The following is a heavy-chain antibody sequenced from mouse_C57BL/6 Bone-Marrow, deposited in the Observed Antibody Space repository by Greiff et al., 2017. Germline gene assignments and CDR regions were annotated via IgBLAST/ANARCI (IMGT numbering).Heavy chain of an antibody. CDR3: TSPRFYGSSYVAWFAY. V-gene: IGHV6-6*01. D-gene: IGHD1-1*01. J-gene: IGHJ3*01. CDR2: IRNKANNHAT. Sequence: EVKLMESGGGLVQPGGSMKLSCAASGFTFSDAWMDWVRQSPEKGLEWVAEIRNKANNHATYYAESVKGRFTISRDDSKSSVYLQMNSLRAEDTGIYYCTSPRFYGSSYVAWFAYWGQGTLVTVSA. CDR1: GFTFSDAW.